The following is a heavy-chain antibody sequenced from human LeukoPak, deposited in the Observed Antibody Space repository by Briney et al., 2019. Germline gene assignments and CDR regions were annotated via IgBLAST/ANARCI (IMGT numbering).Heavy chain of an antibody. CDR3: ASFAGSSWYTWDY. Sequence: EASVKVSCKASGYTFTSYAMHWVRQATGQGLEWMGWMNPNSGNTGYAQKFQGRVTMTRNTSISTAYMELSSLRSENTAVYYCASFAGSSWYTWDYWGQGTLVTVSS. J-gene: IGHJ4*02. CDR1: GYTFTSYA. D-gene: IGHD6-13*01. V-gene: IGHV1-8*02. CDR2: MNPNSGNT.